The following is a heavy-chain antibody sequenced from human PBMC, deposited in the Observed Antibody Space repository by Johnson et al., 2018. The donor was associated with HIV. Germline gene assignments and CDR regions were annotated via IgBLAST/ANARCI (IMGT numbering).Heavy chain of an antibody. J-gene: IGHJ3*02. CDR1: GFTFSSYW. CDR2: IKKDGSEK. CDR3: ARGGGFYYYDSSGYYRRVGAFDI. V-gene: IGHV3-7*01. Sequence: VQLVESGGGLVQPRGSLRLSCAASGFTFSSYWMSWVRQAPGKGLEWVANIKKDGSEKYYVDSVKGRFTISRDNAKNSLYLQMNSLRAEDTAVYYCARGGGFYYYDSSGYYRRVGAFDIWGQGTMVTVSS. D-gene: IGHD3-22*01.